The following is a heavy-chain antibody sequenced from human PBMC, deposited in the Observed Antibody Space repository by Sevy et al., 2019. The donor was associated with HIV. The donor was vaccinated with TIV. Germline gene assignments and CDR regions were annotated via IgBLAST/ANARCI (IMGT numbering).Heavy chain of an antibody. D-gene: IGHD6-6*01. V-gene: IGHV1-2*04. Sequence: ASVKVSCKASGYTFTGYYMHWVRQAPGQGLEWMGWINPNSGGTNYAQKFQGWVTMTRDTSISTAYMELSRLRSDDPAVYYCAREAWGEELVIDYWGQGTLVTVSS. CDR2: INPNSGGT. CDR1: GYTFTGYY. J-gene: IGHJ4*02. CDR3: AREAWGEELVIDY.